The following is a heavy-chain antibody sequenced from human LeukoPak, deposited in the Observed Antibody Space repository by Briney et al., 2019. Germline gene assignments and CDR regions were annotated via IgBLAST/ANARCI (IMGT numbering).Heavy chain of an antibody. V-gene: IGHV3-20*04. D-gene: IGHD6-19*01. CDR2: INWNSGTT. CDR1: GFIFRKLR. J-gene: IGHJ6*02. Sequence: RPGVYLRLSCSATGFIFRKLRMRGVRKAPGQAMVGINNINWNSGTTGYAQSVKGQFTNTKDNAKTTRYLQMNSLRAGDTAFYFCARDPYTGTGSHSGYYYYPMDVWGQGTTVTVPS. CDR3: ARDPYTGTGSHSGYYYYPMDV.